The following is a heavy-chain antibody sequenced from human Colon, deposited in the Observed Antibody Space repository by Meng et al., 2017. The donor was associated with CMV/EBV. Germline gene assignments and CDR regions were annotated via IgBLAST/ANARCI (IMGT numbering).Heavy chain of an antibody. Sequence: GESLKISCAASGFTFSSYGMHWVRQAPGRGLEWVAFIRYDGSNKYYADSVKGRFTISRDNSKNTVFLQMNSLRAEDTAVYYCARGSRSLYYDLWGGGMDVWGQGTTVTVSS. D-gene: IGHD3-3*01. CDR3: ARGSRSLYYDLWGGGMDV. CDR1: GFTFSSYG. CDR2: IRYDGSNK. V-gene: IGHV3-30*02. J-gene: IGHJ6*02.